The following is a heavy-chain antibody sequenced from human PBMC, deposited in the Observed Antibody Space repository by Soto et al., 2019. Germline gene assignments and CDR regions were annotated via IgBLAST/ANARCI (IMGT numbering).Heavy chain of an antibody. CDR3: ARELGRNIVVVTATADYYYGMDV. V-gene: IGHV3-74*01. J-gene: IGHJ6*02. Sequence: PGGSLRLSCAASGFTFSSYWMHWVRQAPGKGLVWVSRINSDGSSTSYADSVKGRFTISRDNAKNTLYLQMNSLRAEDTAVYYCARELGRNIVVVTATADYYYGMDVWGQGTAVTVSS. CDR2: INSDGSST. D-gene: IGHD2-21*02. CDR1: GFTFSSYW.